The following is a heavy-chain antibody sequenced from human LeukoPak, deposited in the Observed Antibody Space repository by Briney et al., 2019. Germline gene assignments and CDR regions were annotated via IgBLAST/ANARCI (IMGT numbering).Heavy chain of an antibody. V-gene: IGHV1-69*13. D-gene: IGHD2-2*01. CDR2: IIPIFGTA. J-gene: IGHJ5*02. Sequence: AVKVSCKASRATFSRFAISWGRQAPGQGRGWMGGIIPIFGTANYAQKFQDRVTITADESASTAYMGLSSLTSEDTAVYYCARVVTPRYCSSTSCYWKGWFDPWGQGTLVTVSS. CDR1: RATFSRFA. CDR3: ARVVTPRYCSSTSCYWKGWFDP.